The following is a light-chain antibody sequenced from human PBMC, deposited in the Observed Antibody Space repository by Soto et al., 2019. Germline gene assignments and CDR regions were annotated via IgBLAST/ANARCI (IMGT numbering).Light chain of an antibody. CDR1: SSDVGGYNY. CDR2: EVS. Sequence: QSALTQPASVSGSPGQSITISCTGTSSDVGGYNYVSWYQQHPGKAPKLMIYEVSNRPSGVSNRFSGSKSGNTASLTISGLQAEDEPDYYCSSYTSSSRVFGGVTKLTVL. CDR3: SSYTSSSRV. J-gene: IGLJ2*01. V-gene: IGLV2-14*01.